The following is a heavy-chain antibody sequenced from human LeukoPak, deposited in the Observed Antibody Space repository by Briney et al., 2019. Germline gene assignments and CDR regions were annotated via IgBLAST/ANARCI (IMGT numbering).Heavy chain of an antibody. CDR1: RFTFSDYY. Sequence: PGGSLRLSCAASRFTFSDYYMSWVRQAPGKGLEWVSAISGSGSYTDYADSVKGRFTISKDNSKNTLYMRMSSLRAEDTAVYYCAKRRYDSSGHFDSWGQGTLVTVSS. V-gene: IGHV3-23*01. D-gene: IGHD3-22*01. CDR2: ISGSGSYT. J-gene: IGHJ4*02. CDR3: AKRRYDSSGHFDS.